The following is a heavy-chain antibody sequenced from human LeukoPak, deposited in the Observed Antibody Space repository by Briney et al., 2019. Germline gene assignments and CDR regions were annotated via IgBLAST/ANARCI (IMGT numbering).Heavy chain of an antibody. CDR3: ARGLGYCSSTSCYIAFDI. CDR1: GFTFSSYG. CDR2: IKQDGSEK. D-gene: IGHD2-2*02. Sequence: GGSLRLSCAASGFTFSSYGMHWVRQAPGKGLEWVANIKQDGSEKYYVDSVKGRFTISRDNAKNSLYLQMNSLRAEDTALYYCARGLGYCSSTSCYIAFDIWGQGTMVTVSS. V-gene: IGHV3-7*03. J-gene: IGHJ3*02.